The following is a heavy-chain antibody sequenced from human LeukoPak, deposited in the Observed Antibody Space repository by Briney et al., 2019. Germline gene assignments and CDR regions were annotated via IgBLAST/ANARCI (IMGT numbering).Heavy chain of an antibody. V-gene: IGHV3-23*01. Sequence: GGSLRLSCAASGFTFSSYAMSWVRQAPGKGLEWVSAISGSGGSTYYADSVKGRFTISRDNSKNTLYLQMNSLRAEDTAVYYCAKDRSFVVVTAKYYFDYWGQGTLVTVSS. CDR2: ISGSGGST. CDR3: AKDRSFVVVTAKYYFDY. J-gene: IGHJ4*02. CDR1: GFTFSSYA. D-gene: IGHD2-21*02.